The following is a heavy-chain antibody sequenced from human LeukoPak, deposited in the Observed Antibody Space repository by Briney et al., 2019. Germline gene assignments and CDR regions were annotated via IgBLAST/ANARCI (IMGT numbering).Heavy chain of an antibody. D-gene: IGHD2-2*01. CDR1: GYTFTSYG. J-gene: IGHJ6*02. Sequence: ASVKVSCKASGYTFTSYGISWVRQAPGQGLEWMGWISAYNGNTNYAQKLQGRVTMTTDTSTSTAYMELRSLRSDDTAVYYCARGLGGGYCSSTSCRNYYYYGMDVWGQGTTVTVSS. CDR3: ARGLGGGYCSSTSCRNYYYYGMDV. CDR2: ISAYNGNT. V-gene: IGHV1-18*01.